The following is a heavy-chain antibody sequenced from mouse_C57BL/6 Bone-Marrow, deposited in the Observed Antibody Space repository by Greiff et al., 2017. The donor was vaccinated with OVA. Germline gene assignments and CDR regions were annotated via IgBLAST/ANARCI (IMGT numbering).Heavy chain of an antibody. V-gene: IGHV1-4*01. CDR1: GYTFTSYT. CDR2: INPSSGYT. CDR3: ARSLNAMDY. J-gene: IGHJ4*01. Sequence: QVHVKQSGAELARPGASVKMSCKASGYTFTSYTMHWVKQRPGQGLEWIGYINPSSGYTKYNQKFKDKATLTADKSSSTAYMQLSSLTSEDSAVYYCARSLNAMDYWGQGTSVTVSS.